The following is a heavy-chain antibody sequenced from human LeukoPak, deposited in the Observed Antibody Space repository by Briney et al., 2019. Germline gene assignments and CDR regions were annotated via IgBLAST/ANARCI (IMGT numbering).Heavy chain of an antibody. Sequence: ASVKVSCKASGYTFTSYYMHWVRQAPGQGLEWMGIINPSGGSTSYAQKFQGGVTMTRDTSTSTVYMELSSLRSEDTAVYYCARDYYDSSGYFKVWFDPWGQGTLVTVSS. J-gene: IGHJ5*02. CDR3: ARDYYDSSGYFKVWFDP. V-gene: IGHV1-46*01. D-gene: IGHD3-22*01. CDR1: GYTFTSYY. CDR2: INPSGGST.